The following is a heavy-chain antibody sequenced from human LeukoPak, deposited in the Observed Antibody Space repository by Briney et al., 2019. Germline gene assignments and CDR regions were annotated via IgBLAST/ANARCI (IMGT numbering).Heavy chain of an antibody. Sequence: SETLSLTCTVSGGSISSYYWSWIRQPPGKGLEWIGYIYYSGSTNYNPSLKSRVTISVDTSKNQFSLKLSSVTAADTAVYYCARVITMVRALNWFDPWGQGTLVTVSS. CDR2: IYYSGST. J-gene: IGHJ5*02. CDR3: ARVITMVRALNWFDP. D-gene: IGHD3-10*01. CDR1: GGSISSYY. V-gene: IGHV4-59*01.